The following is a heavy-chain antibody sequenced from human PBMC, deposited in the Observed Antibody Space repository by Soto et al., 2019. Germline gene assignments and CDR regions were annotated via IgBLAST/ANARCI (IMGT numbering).Heavy chain of an antibody. Sequence: SETLSLTCAVYGGSFSGYYWSWIRQPPGKGLEWIGEINHSGSTNYNPSLKSRVTISVDTSKNQFSLKLSSVTAADTAVYYCARVPQYYYGSGSYYNYFDYWGQGTLVTVSS. V-gene: IGHV4-34*01. D-gene: IGHD3-10*01. J-gene: IGHJ4*02. CDR2: INHSGST. CDR3: ARVPQYYYGSGSYYNYFDY. CDR1: GGSFSGYY.